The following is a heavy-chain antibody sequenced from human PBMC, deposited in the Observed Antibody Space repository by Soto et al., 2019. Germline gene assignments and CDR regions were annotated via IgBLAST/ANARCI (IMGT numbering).Heavy chain of an antibody. J-gene: IGHJ6*02. Sequence: GGSLRLSCAASGFGFSFSNYYMNWIRQAPGKGLEWVSSISGSGHITFYAPSVNGRFTISRDNSKNTLYLQMNSLRAEDTAVYYCAKPSGTPYTIFGVVTPGESYGMDVWGQGTTVTVSS. CDR1: GFGFSFSNYY. CDR2: ISGSGHIT. D-gene: IGHD3-3*01. CDR3: AKPSGTPYTIFGVVTPGESYGMDV. V-gene: IGHV3-23*01.